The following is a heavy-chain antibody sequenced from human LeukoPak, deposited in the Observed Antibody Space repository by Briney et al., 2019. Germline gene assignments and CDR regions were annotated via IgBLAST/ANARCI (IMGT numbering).Heavy chain of an antibody. CDR2: ISGSGDNT. J-gene: IGHJ4*02. Sequence: GGSLRLSCAASGFTFTSYDVNWVRQAPGKGLEWVSAISGSGDNTYYADSVRGRFTSSRDNSKNTLYLQMNSLRAEDTAVYYCTKDLTPYCSGGSCYPGGFDYWGQGTLVTVSS. CDR3: TKDLTPYCSGGSCYPGGFDY. CDR1: GFTFTSYD. V-gene: IGHV3-23*01. D-gene: IGHD2-15*01.